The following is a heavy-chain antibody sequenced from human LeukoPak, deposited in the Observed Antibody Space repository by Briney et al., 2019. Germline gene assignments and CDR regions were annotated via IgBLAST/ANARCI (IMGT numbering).Heavy chain of an antibody. CDR3: ARAVGLATIDWPFDY. V-gene: IGHV1-69*13. CDR2: IIPIFGTA. D-gene: IGHD5-24*01. Sequence: SVKVSCKASGGTFSSYAISWVRQAPGQGLEWMGGIIPIFGTANYAQKFQGRVTITADESTSTAYMELSSLRSEDTAVYYCARAVGLATIDWPFDYWGQGTLVTVSS. CDR1: GGTFSSYA. J-gene: IGHJ4*02.